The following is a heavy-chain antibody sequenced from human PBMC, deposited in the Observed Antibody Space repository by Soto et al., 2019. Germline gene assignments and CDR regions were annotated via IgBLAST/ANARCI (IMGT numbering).Heavy chain of an antibody. D-gene: IGHD3-22*01. CDR2: ISYDGSNK. CDR3: ARGRSAYYYDSSGYYYYFDY. J-gene: IGHJ4*02. Sequence: QVQLVESGGGVVQPGRSLRLSCAASGFTFSSYAMHWVRQAPGKGLERVAVISYDGSNKYYADSVKGRFTISRDNSKNTLYLQMNSLRAEDTAVYYCARGRSAYYYDSSGYYYYFDYWGQGTLVTVSS. V-gene: IGHV3-30-3*01. CDR1: GFTFSSYA.